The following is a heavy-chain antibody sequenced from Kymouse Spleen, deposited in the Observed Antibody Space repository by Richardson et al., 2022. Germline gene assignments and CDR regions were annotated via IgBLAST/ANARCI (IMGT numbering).Heavy chain of an antibody. Sequence: QLQLQESGPGLVKPSETLSLTCTVSGGSISSSSYYWGWIRQPPGKGLEWIGSIYYSGSTYYNPSLKSRVTISVDTSKNQFSLKLSSVTAADTAVYYCANSQQWLVFDYWGQGTLVTVSS. V-gene: IGHV4-39*01. J-gene: IGHJ4*02. D-gene: IGHD6-19*01. CDR1: GGSISSSSYY. CDR3: ANSQQWLVFDY. CDR2: IYYSGST.